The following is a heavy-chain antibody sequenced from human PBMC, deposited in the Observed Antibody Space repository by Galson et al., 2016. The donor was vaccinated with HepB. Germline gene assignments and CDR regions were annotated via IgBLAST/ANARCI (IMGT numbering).Heavy chain of an antibody. D-gene: IGHD2-21*01. CDR3: ARGFQVKFKYYFYMDV. V-gene: IGHV1-2*06. J-gene: IGHJ6*03. Sequence: SVKVSCKASGYTFTGYYIHWVRQAPGQGLEWMGRMHPNSGVSHAAEKFQGRVTMTRDTSIDTAYMELCGLMSDDTAVYFCARGFQVKFKYYFYMDVWGKGTTVTV. CDR2: MHPNSGVS. CDR1: GYTFTGYY.